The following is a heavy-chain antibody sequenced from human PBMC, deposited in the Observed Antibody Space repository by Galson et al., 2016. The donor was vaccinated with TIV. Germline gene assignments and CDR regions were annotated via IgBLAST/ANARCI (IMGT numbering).Heavy chain of an antibody. D-gene: IGHD6-19*01. J-gene: IGHJ5*02. V-gene: IGHV4-39*01. CDR2: IYYSGST. CDR1: GGSVNSGYDY. CDR3: ARQRLAIPNWFDP. Sequence: LSLTCSVSGGSVNSGYDYWVWIRQPPGKGLEWIGTIYYSGSTYYNPSLKSRVNLSVNTSKNQFSPRLTSVTAADTSIYYCARQRLAIPNWFDPWGQGTLVTVSS.